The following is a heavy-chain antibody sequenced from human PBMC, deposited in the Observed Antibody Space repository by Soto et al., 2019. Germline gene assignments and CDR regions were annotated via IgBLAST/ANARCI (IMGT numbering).Heavy chain of an antibody. CDR1: GFTFSSYG. D-gene: IGHD2-8*01. CDR3: ARLIGNSWLDS. V-gene: IGHV3-30*03. J-gene: IGHJ5*01. Sequence: GGSLRLSCAASGFTFSSYGMHWVRQAPGKGLEWVAVISYDGSNKYYADSVKGRFTISRDNSKNTLSLQLNSVTPDDTAVYYCARLIGNSWLDSWGQGTLVTVSS. CDR2: ISYDGSNK.